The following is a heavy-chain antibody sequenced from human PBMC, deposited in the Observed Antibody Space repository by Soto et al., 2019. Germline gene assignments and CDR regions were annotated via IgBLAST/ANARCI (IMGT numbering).Heavy chain of an antibody. Sequence: KPSETLSLTCAVYGGSFSGYYWSWIRQPPGKGLEWIGEINHSGSTNYNPSLKSRVTISVDTSKNQFSLKLSSVTAADTAVYYCARTSGDYVWGSYRQDYYYGMDVWGQGTTVTSP. D-gene: IGHD3-16*02. V-gene: IGHV4-34*01. J-gene: IGHJ6*02. CDR1: GGSFSGYY. CDR2: INHSGST. CDR3: ARTSGDYVWGSYRQDYYYGMDV.